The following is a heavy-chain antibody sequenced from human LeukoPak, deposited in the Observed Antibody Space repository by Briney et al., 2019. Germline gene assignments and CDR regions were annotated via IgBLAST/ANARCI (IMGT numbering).Heavy chain of an antibody. CDR3: ARGLGYYDILTGYYDYYYYGMDV. J-gene: IGHJ6*02. Sequence: PRASVKVSCKASGYTFTSYDINWVRQATGQGLEWMGWMNANTGNTGYAQKFQGRVTMTRNTSISTAYMELSSLRSEDTAVYYCARGLGYYDILTGYYDYYYYGMDVWGQGTTVTVSS. D-gene: IGHD3-9*01. CDR1: GYTFTSYD. CDR2: MNANTGNT. V-gene: IGHV1-8*01.